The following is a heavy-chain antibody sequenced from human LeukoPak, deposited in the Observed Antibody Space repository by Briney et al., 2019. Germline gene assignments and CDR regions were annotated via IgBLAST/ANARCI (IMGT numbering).Heavy chain of an antibody. CDR3: AKATGYLL. J-gene: IGHJ4*02. CDR2: IRYDGGNT. Sequence: GGSLRLSCAASEFTFRKHAMHWVRQAPGMGLEWVAFIRYDGGNTYYADSVKGRFTISRANSENTLYLQMNNLRAEDTAVYYCAKATGYLLWGQGTLVTVSS. D-gene: IGHD1-14*01. CDR1: EFTFRKHA. V-gene: IGHV3-30*02.